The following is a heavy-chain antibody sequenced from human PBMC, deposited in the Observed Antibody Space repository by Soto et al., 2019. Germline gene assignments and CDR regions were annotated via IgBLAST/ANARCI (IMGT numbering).Heavy chain of an antibody. CDR3: ATRGYSYGYIVPDY. Sequence: SVKVSCKASGGTFSSYAISWVRQAPGQGLEWMGGIIPIFGTANYAQKFQGRVTITADESTSTAYMELSSLRSEDTAVYYCATRGYSYGYIVPDYWGQGTLVIVSS. CDR1: GGTFSSYA. J-gene: IGHJ4*02. CDR2: IIPIFGTA. V-gene: IGHV1-69*13. D-gene: IGHD5-18*01.